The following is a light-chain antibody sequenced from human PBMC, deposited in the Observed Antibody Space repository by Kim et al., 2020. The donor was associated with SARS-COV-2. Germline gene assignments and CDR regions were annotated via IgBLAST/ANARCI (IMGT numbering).Light chain of an antibody. V-gene: IGKV3-20*01. CDR2: GAS. CDR1: ETITYTY. CDR3: QVSGSSLV. Sequence: LSPRERATLSCRASETITYTYLAWYQQKPGQAPRLLLYGASSRATGIPDRFSGSGSGTDFTLTISRLQPEDFAVYFCQVSGSSLVFGGGTKLEI. J-gene: IGKJ4*01.